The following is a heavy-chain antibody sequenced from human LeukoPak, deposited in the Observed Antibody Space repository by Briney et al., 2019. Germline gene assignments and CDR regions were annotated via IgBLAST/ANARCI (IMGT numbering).Heavy chain of an antibody. Sequence: SETLSLTCTVSGGSISSGSNYWSWIRQPAGKGLEWIGHIYTGGSTKYNPSLKSRVTISVDTSKNQFSLKLTSVTAADTAMYYCARYSAGRYDFWSGYFHAFDIWGQGTMVTVSS. CDR1: GGSISSGSNY. D-gene: IGHD3-3*01. CDR2: IYTGGST. J-gene: IGHJ3*02. V-gene: IGHV4-61*09. CDR3: ARYSAGRYDFWSGYFHAFDI.